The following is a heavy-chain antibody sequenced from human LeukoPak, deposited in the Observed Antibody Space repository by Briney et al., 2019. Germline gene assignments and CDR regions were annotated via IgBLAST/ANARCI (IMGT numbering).Heavy chain of an antibody. J-gene: IGHJ4*02. V-gene: IGHV4-59*01. Sequence: SETLSLTCTVSGGPISSYYWSWIRQPPGKGLEWIGYIYYSGSTNYNPSLRSRVTISVDTSKNQFSLNLKYVTAADTAVYYCARGYCSSSTCQYGDYWGQGTLVTVSS. D-gene: IGHD2-2*01. CDR3: ARGYCSSSTCQYGDY. CDR1: GGPISSYY. CDR2: IYYSGST.